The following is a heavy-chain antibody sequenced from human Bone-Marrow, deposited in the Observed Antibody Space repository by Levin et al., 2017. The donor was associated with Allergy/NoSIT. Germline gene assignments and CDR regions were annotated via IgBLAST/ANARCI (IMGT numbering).Heavy chain of an antibody. CDR1: GYSFTSYW. J-gene: IGHJ4*02. Sequence: GGSLRLSCKGSGYSFTSYWIGWVRQMPGEGLEWMGIIYPGDSDTRYSPSFQGQVTISADTSISTAYLQWSSLKASDTAMYYCARFGGHYSGRDDSSSWYPPYGDYWGQGTLVTVSS. V-gene: IGHV5-51*01. CDR3: ARFGGHYSGRDDSSSWYPPYGDY. CDR2: IYPGDSDT. D-gene: IGHD6-13*01.